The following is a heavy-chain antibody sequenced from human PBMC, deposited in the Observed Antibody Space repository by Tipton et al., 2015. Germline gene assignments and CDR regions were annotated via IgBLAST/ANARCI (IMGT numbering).Heavy chain of an antibody. CDR2: IFHSGST. CDR3: ARVKVATMLYYFDY. CDR1: GGSVTSNNYF. J-gene: IGHJ4*02. Sequence: LRLSCSVSGGSVTSNNYFWSWIRQPPGKGLEWIGYIFHSGSTSYNPSLRSRVFISIDTSKNQFSLKLNSVTAADTAVYYCARVKVATMLYYFDYWGQGTLVTVSS. D-gene: IGHD5-12*01. V-gene: IGHV4-61*01.